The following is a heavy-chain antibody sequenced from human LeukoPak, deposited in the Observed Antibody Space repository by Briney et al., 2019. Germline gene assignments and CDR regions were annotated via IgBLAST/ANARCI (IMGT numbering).Heavy chain of an antibody. CDR2: INHSGST. J-gene: IGHJ6*03. CDR3: ARIQAIYDFWSGYYQPDYYYYMDV. Sequence: SETLSLTCAVYGGSFSGYYWSWIRRPPGKGLEWIGEINHSGSTNYNPSLKSRVTISVDTSKNQFSLKLSSVTAADTAVYYCARIQAIYDFWSGYYQPDYYYYMDVWGKGTTVTVSS. V-gene: IGHV4-34*01. D-gene: IGHD3-3*01. CDR1: GGSFSGYY.